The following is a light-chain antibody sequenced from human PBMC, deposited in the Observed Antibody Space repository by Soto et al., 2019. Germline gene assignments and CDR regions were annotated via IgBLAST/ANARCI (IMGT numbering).Light chain of an antibody. Sequence: EIVLTQSPAALSSSPVERVTLACRASQSVSSYLAWYQQKPGQAPRLLIYDASNRATGVPARFSGSGSGTDFTLTISRLEPEDFALYYCQQRSSWPITFGQGTRLEIK. CDR3: QQRSSWPIT. J-gene: IGKJ5*01. V-gene: IGKV3-11*01. CDR1: QSVSSY. CDR2: DAS.